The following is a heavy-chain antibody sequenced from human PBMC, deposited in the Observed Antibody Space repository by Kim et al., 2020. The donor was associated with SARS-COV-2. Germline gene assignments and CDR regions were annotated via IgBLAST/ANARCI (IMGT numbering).Heavy chain of an antibody. D-gene: IGHD3-10*01. CDR1: GFTFDDYA. J-gene: IGHJ4*02. Sequence: GGSLRLSCAASGFTFDDYAMHWVRQAPGKGLEWVSGISCNSGSRGYADSVKGRFTISRDNAKNSLYLQMNSLRAEDTALYYCAKDLFHGSGSYYGFPFDYWGQGTLVTVSS. CDR3: AKDLFHGSGSYYGFPFDY. V-gene: IGHV3-9*01. CDR2: ISCNSGSR.